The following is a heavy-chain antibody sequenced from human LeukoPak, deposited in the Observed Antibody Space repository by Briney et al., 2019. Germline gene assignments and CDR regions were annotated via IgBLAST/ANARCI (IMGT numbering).Heavy chain of an antibody. CDR2: IRYDGSNK. CDR3: AKGEYYYDSSGYSVDY. CDR1: GSTFSSYG. Sequence: GGSLRLSCAASGSTFSSYGMHWVRQAPGKGLEWVAFIRYDGSNKYYADSVKGRFTISRDNSKNTLYLQMNSLRAEDTAVYYCAKGEYYYDSSGYSVDYWGQGTLVTVSS. V-gene: IGHV3-30*02. J-gene: IGHJ4*02. D-gene: IGHD3-22*01.